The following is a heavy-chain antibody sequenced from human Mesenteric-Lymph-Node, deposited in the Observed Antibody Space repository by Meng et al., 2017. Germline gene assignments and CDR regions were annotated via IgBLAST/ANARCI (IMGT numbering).Heavy chain of an antibody. D-gene: IGHD6-19*01. CDR3: ARVDFGSSGWRPYDY. CDR2: IWYDGSNK. J-gene: IGHJ4*02. Sequence: GESLKISCAASGFTFSSYGMHWVRQAPGKGLEWVAVIWYDGSNKYYADSVKGRFTISRDNSKNTLYLQMNSLRAEDTAVYYCARVDFGSSGWRPYDYWGQGTLVTVSS. V-gene: IGHV3-33*01. CDR1: GFTFSSYG.